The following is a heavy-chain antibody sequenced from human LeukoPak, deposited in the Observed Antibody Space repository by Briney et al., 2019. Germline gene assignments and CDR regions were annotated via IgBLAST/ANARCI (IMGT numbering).Heavy chain of an antibody. Sequence: PSETLSLTCAVYGGSFSGYYWSWIRQPPGKGLEWIGEINHSGSTNYNPSLKSRVTISVDTSKNQFSLKLSSVTAAHTAVYYCARWRITMVRGGQYYYYYGMDVWGQGTTVTVSS. V-gene: IGHV4-34*01. CDR3: ARWRITMVRGGQYYYYYGMDV. CDR2: INHSGST. J-gene: IGHJ6*02. CDR1: GGSFSGYY. D-gene: IGHD3-10*01.